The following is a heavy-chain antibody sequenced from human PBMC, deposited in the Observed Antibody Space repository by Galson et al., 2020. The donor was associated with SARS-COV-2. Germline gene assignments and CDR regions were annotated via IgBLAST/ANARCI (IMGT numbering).Heavy chain of an antibody. Sequence: GGSLRLSCKGSGYSFNNWIGWVRQMPGKGLEWMGIIYPDDSDTIYSPSFQGKVTISVDKSINTAYLQWTSLKASDTAIYYCARLITGFNDYYYGLDVWGQGTTVTVAS. J-gene: IGHJ6*02. V-gene: IGHV5-51*01. CDR3: ARLITGFNDYYYGLDV. CDR2: IYPDDSDT. D-gene: IGHD1-20*01. CDR1: GYSFNNW.